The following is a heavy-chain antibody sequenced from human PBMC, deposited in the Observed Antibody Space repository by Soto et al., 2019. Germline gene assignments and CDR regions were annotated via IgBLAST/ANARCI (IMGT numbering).Heavy chain of an antibody. Sequence: PGXSLRLSCAASGFTFSIFSMNCVRQAPGKGLEWVSYIDSRTTTIYYADSVKGRFTISRDNARNSLYLQMNSLRDEDTAVYYCARQTWDYHSSNFDYWGLGTLVTVSS. J-gene: IGHJ4*02. CDR2: IDSRTTTI. CDR1: GFTFSIFS. CDR3: ARQTWDYHSSNFDY. V-gene: IGHV3-48*02. D-gene: IGHD3-16*01.